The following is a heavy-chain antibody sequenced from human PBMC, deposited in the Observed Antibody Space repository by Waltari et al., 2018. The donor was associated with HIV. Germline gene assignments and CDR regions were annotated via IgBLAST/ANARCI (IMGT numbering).Heavy chain of an antibody. Sequence: QVHLEQSGADVTRPGSSVKVSCKTSGYTFSNHDINWVRQAPGRRPEWLGRVNPMNGVTVYAPKFQGRIMLTRATSTATACMELSGLTSDDSAVYYCARDRTYYNYWSLQTSILGAFDVWGQGTLVTVSS. CDR3: ARDRTYYNYWSLQTSILGAFDV. CDR1: GYTFSNHD. J-gene: IGHJ3*01. CDR2: VNPMNGVT. D-gene: IGHD3-3*01. V-gene: IGHV1-8*01.